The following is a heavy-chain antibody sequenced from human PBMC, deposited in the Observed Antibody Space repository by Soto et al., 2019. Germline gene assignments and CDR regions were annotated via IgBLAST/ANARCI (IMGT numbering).Heavy chain of an antibody. V-gene: IGHV4-59*01. CDR1: GDSITTYY. Sequence: QVQLQESGPGLVTPSETLSLTCTVSGDSITTYYWSWIRQPPGRGLEWIGYIYYSGNTNYNPALKSRRTISVDMSTTQFSLKLSSVTAAETAVYYCARVSPLIDYEISTGYPVYYYMDVWGKGTTVTVSS. CDR2: IYYSGNT. J-gene: IGHJ6*03. D-gene: IGHD3-9*01. CDR3: ARVSPLIDYEISTGYPVYYYMDV.